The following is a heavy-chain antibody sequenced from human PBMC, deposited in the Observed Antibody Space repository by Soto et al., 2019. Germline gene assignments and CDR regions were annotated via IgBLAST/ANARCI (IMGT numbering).Heavy chain of an antibody. Sequence: SSETLSLTCTVSGGSISSYYWSWIRQPPGKGLEWIGYIYYSGSTNYNPSLKSRVTISVDTSKNQFSLKLSSVTAADTAVYYCARESRGVHLLHHKKYYFDYWGQGTLVTVS. CDR3: ARESRGVHLLHHKKYYFDY. D-gene: IGHD2-8*01. CDR1: GGSISSYY. CDR2: IYYSGST. V-gene: IGHV4-59*01. J-gene: IGHJ4*02.